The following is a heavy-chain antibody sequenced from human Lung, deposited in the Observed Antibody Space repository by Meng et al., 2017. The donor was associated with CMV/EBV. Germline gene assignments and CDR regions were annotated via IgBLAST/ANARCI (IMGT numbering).Heavy chain of an antibody. CDR1: GGTFSSSA. V-gene: IGHV1-69*05. J-gene: IGHJ4*02. Sequence: CMASGGTFSSSAIRLVRQAPGQGLQWMGGTVPIFGTTKNAQRFQGRVTITTDESTSTAYLELSSLSSEDTAIYYCTRDLRGYNYGFDSWGQGTLVTVSS. CDR3: TRDLRGYNYGFDS. CDR2: TVPIFGTT. D-gene: IGHD5-18*01.